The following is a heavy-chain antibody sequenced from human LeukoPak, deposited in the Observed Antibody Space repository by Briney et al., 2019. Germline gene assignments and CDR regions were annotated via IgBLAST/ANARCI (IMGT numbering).Heavy chain of an antibody. Sequence: GGSLRLSCAASGFTFSRSWMSWVPQAPGKGLEWVANIKEDGSQRNYVDSVKGRFTISRDNAMNSVFLQMISLRAEDTAVYYCARDRGYNSFDYWGQGTLVTVSS. CDR2: IKEDGSQR. V-gene: IGHV3-7*01. CDR3: ARDRGYNSFDY. D-gene: IGHD6-13*01. CDR1: GFTFSRSW. J-gene: IGHJ4*02.